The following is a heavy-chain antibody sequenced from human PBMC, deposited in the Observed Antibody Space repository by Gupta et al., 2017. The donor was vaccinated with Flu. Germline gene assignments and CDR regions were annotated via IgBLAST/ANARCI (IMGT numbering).Heavy chain of an antibody. CDR1: GFTFTSYA. V-gene: IGHV3-23*01. J-gene: IGHJ4*02. Sequence: EVRLLESGGGLVQPGGSLRLSCAASGFTFTSYAMSWVLQAPGKGLEWVSEINGRGVITNYADSVRGRFTISRDNSKNTLDLQMSGLSAEDTAVYFCAKDFYFSNSGGWFDYWGQGALVTVSS. CDR2: INGRGVIT. CDR3: AKDFYFSNSGGWFDY. D-gene: IGHD4-23*01.